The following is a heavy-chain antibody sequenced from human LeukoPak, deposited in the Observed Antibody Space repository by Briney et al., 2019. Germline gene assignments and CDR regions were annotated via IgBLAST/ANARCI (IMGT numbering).Heavy chain of an antibody. CDR1: GYTFTSYY. J-gene: IGHJ5*02. Sequence: ASVKVSCKASGYTFTSYYMHWVRQAPGQGLEWMGIINPSGGSTSYAQKFQGRVTITADESTSTAYMELSSLRSEDKAVYYCARDLYYYGSGSSNWFDLWGQGTLVTVSS. CDR2: INPSGGST. V-gene: IGHV1-46*01. D-gene: IGHD3-10*01. CDR3: ARDLYYYGSGSSNWFDL.